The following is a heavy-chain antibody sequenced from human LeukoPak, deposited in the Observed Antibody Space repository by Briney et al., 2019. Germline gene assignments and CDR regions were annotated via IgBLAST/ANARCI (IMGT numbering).Heavy chain of an antibody. Sequence: PGGPLRISCKGSGYSFTSYWISWVRQMPGKGPECMGRIDPSDSYTNYSPSFQGHVTISADKSISTAYLQWSSLKASDTAMYYCARLGTQGDYYYYYGMDVWGKGTTVTVSS. J-gene: IGHJ6*04. D-gene: IGHD3-10*01. CDR2: IDPSDSYT. V-gene: IGHV5-10-1*01. CDR3: ARLGTQGDYYYYYGMDV. CDR1: GYSFTSYW.